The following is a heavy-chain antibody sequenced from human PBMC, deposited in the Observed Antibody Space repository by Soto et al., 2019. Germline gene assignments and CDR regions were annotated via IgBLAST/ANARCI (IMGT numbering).Heavy chain of an antibody. Sequence: RGGSLRLSCAASGFTFSNFAMAWLRQAPGRELEWVSEILIGRKTFYADSMKGRVTISRDNSKNTLYLQMNSLRVDDTSLYFCAKDRDPDGIWTFDSWGQGTQVTVSS. V-gene: IGHV3-23*05. CDR1: GFTFSNFA. J-gene: IGHJ4*02. CDR2: ILIGRKT. D-gene: IGHD3-9*01. CDR3: AKDRDPDGIWTFDS.